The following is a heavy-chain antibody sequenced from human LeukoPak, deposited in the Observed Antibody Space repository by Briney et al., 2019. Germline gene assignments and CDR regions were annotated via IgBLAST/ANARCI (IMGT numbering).Heavy chain of an antibody. V-gene: IGHV4-39*01. J-gene: IGHJ4*02. CDR1: GGSISSSSYY. D-gene: IGHD3-10*01. CDR2: IYYSGST. Sequence: SETLSLTCTVSGGSISSSSYYWGWIRQPPGKGLEWIGSIYYSGSTYYNPSLKSRVTISVDTSKNQFSLKLSPVTAADTAVYYCASMRMVRGVITTKVDYWGQGTLVTVSS. CDR3: ASMRMVRGVITTKVDY.